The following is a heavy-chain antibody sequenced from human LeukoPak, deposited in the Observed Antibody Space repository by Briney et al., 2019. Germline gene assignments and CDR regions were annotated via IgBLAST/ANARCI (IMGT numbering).Heavy chain of an antibody. Sequence: ETLSLTCTVSGYSISSGYYWGWIRQPPGKGLEWVSVIYSGGSTYYADSVKGRFTISRDNSKNTLYLQMNSLRAEDTAVYYCARGIAVAGYYFDYWGQGTLVTVSS. V-gene: IGHV3-53*01. J-gene: IGHJ4*02. CDR2: IYSGGST. CDR3: ARGIAVAGYYFDY. CDR1: GYSISSGYY. D-gene: IGHD6-19*01.